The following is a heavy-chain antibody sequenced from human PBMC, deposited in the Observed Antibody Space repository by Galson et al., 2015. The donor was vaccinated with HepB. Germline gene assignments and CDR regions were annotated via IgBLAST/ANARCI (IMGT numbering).Heavy chain of an antibody. V-gene: IGHV3-30-3*01. J-gene: IGHJ4*02. CDR2: ISYDGSNK. Sequence: SLRLSCAASGFTFSSYAMHWVRQAPGKGLEWVAVISYDGSNKYYADSVKGRFTISRDNSKNTLYLQMNSLRAEDTAAYYCARGVCSSTSCYPGFDYWGQGTLVTVSS. CDR1: GFTFSSYA. CDR3: ARGVCSSTSCYPGFDY. D-gene: IGHD2-2*01.